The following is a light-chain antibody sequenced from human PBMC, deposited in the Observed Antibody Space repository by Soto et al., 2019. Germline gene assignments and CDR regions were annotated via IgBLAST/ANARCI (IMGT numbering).Light chain of an antibody. Sequence: DIQMTQSPSSLSASVGDRVTITCRASQGIRNYLAWYQQKPGKVPKLLIYAASTLQSGVPSRFSGSRSGTDFTLTISSQQPEDVATYYCQKYNSVPLTFGGGTKVEIK. CDR1: QGIRNY. CDR3: QKYNSVPLT. CDR2: AAS. J-gene: IGKJ4*01. V-gene: IGKV1-27*01.